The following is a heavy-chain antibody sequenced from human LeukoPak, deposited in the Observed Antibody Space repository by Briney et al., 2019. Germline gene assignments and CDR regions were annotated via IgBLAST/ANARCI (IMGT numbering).Heavy chain of an antibody. Sequence: PGGSLRLSCAASGFTFSSYAMSWVRQAPGKGLEWVSSISSSSSYIYYADSVKGRFTISRDNAKNSLYLQMNSLRAEDTAVYYCSRLIEPATTSNDYWGQGTLVTVSS. D-gene: IGHD2-2*01. CDR3: SRLIEPATTSNDY. V-gene: IGHV3-21*01. CDR1: GFTFSSYA. CDR2: ISSSSSYI. J-gene: IGHJ4*02.